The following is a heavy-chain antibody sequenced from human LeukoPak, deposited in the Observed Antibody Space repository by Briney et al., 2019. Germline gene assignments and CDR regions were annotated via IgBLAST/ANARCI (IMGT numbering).Heavy chain of an antibody. V-gene: IGHV3-23*01. D-gene: IGHD3-3*01. Sequence: EGSLRLSCAASGFTFSSYAMSWVRQAPGKGLEWVSAISGSGGSTYYADSVKGRFTISRDNSKNTLYLQMNSLRAEDTAVYYCAKLPTSYDFWSGYYLDPWGQGTLVTVSS. J-gene: IGHJ5*02. CDR1: GFTFSSYA. CDR2: ISGSGGST. CDR3: AKLPTSYDFWSGYYLDP.